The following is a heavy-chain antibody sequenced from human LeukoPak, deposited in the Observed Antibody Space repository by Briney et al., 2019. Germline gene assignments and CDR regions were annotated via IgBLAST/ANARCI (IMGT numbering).Heavy chain of an antibody. Sequence: ASVKVSCKASGYTLTGYYMHWVRQAPGQGLEWMGWINPNSGGTNYAQKFQGRVTMTRGTSISTAYMELSRLRSDDTAVYYCARAPWSGYSVFDYWGQGTLVTVSS. V-gene: IGHV1-2*02. D-gene: IGHD3-3*01. CDR2: INPNSGGT. J-gene: IGHJ4*02. CDR1: GYTLTGYY. CDR3: ARAPWSGYSVFDY.